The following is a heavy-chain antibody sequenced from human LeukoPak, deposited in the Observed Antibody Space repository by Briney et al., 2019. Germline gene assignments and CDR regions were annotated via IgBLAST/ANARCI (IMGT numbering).Heavy chain of an antibody. J-gene: IGHJ4*02. CDR2: ISGGGSDT. CDR3: AKDWASGNYFDY. V-gene: IGHV3-23*01. Sequence: GGSLRLSCAASGFTFSTYAMSWVRQAPGKGLEWVSAISGGGSDTYYANSVRGRFTISRDNSNNTLYLQMNSLRVEDTALYYCAKDWASGNYFDYWGQGTPVTVSS. CDR1: GFTFSTYA. D-gene: IGHD1-14*01.